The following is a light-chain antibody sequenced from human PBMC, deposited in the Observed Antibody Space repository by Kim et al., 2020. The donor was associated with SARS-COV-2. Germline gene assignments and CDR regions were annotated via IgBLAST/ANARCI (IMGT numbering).Light chain of an antibody. J-gene: IGLJ3*02. Sequence: SYELTQPPSESVSPGQTASITCSGDKLGDKYACWYQQKPGQSPVLVIYQDSKRPSGIPERFSGSNSGNTATLTISGTQAMDEADYYCQAWDSSTPPHWVF. CDR1: KLGDKY. CDR2: QDS. V-gene: IGLV3-1*01. CDR3: QAWDSSTPPHWV.